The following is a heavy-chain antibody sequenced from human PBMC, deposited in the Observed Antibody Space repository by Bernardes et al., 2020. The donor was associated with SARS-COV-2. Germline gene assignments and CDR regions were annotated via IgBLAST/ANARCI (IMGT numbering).Heavy chain of an antibody. CDR3: ATDQRYYDILTGRTYYYGMDV. Sequence: ASVKVSCKVSGYTLTELSMHWVRQAPGKGLEWMGGLDPEDGETIYAQKFQGRVTMTEDTSTDTAYMELSSLRSEDTAVYYCATDQRYYDILTGRTYYYGMDVSGQGTTVTVSS. CDR1: GYTLTELS. D-gene: IGHD3-9*01. V-gene: IGHV1-24*01. CDR2: LDPEDGET. J-gene: IGHJ6*02.